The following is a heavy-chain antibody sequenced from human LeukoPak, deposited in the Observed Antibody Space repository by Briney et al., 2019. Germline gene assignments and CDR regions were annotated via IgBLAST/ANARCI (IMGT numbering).Heavy chain of an antibody. CDR1: GGSLSSYY. D-gene: IGHD1/OR15-1a*01. Sequence: PSETLSLTCTVSGGSLSSYYWSWIRQPPGKGLEWIGYIYYSGNTYYNPSLKSRVTISVDTSENQFSLKLNSVTAADTAVYYCARNKPLGPFAFWGQGTMVTVSS. CDR3: ARNKPLGPFAF. V-gene: IGHV4-59*01. CDR2: IYYSGNT. J-gene: IGHJ3*01.